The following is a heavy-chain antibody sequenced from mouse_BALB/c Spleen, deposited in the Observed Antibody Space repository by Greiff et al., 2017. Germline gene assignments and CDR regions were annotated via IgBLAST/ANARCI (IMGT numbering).Heavy chain of an antibody. V-gene: IGHV3-6*02. CDR3: ARAYYRYDEEYYFDY. Sequence: DVQLQESGPGLVKPSQSLSLTCSVTGYSITSGYYWNWIRQFPGNKLEWMGYISYDGSNNYNPSLKNRISITRDTSKNQFFLKLNSVTTEDTATYYCARAYYRYDEEYYFDYWGQGTTLTVSS. CDR1: GYSITSGYY. D-gene: IGHD2-14*01. J-gene: IGHJ2*01. CDR2: ISYDGSN.